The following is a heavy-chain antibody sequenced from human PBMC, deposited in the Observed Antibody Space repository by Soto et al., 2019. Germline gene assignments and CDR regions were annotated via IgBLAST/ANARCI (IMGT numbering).Heavy chain of an antibody. D-gene: IGHD3-9*01. Sequence: SGPTLVNPTQTLTLTCNFSGFSLSSRKMGVGWIRQPPGKALEWLALIYWDDDKRYRPSLNNRLTITKDTSKNQVLLTMNNLDHVDTPTYYCAHTGYYDLLTFDYWGQGTLVTVSS. CDR2: IYWDDDK. J-gene: IGHJ4*02. V-gene: IGHV2-5*02. CDR3: AHTGYYDLLTFDY. CDR1: GFSLSSRKMG.